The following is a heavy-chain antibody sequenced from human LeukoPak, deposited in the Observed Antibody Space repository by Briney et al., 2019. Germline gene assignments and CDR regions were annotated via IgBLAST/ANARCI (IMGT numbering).Heavy chain of an antibody. CDR3: ARDGVVGTCFDY. Sequence: GGSLRLSCAASGFTFSSYRMNWVRQAPGKGLEWVSSISSSSSYIYYADSVKGRFTISRDNAKNSLYLQMNSLRAEDTAVYYCARDGVVGTCFDYWGQGTLVTVSS. CDR2: ISSSSSYI. V-gene: IGHV3-21*01. J-gene: IGHJ4*02. CDR1: GFTFSSYR. D-gene: IGHD1-26*01.